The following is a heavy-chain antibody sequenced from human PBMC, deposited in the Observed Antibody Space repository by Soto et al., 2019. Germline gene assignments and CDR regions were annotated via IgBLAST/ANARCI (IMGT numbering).Heavy chain of an antibody. J-gene: IGHJ3*01. V-gene: IGHV3-13*05. Sequence: EVQLVESGGGAVQPGGSLRLACTASGFSFSDYDMHWVRQAPGKGLEWVSPIGAARDPYYTGSVKHRFTTTSENARNTLFLKMNSVTVGDTAVYYGVRAYTGGLPRHADYYDALDVCGQGIMGTVSS. CDR1: GFSFSDYD. D-gene: IGHD1-26*01. CDR3: VRAYTGGLPRHADYYDALDV. CDR2: IGAARDP.